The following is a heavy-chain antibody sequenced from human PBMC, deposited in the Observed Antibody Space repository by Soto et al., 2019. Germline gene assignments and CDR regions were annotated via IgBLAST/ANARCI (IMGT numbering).Heavy chain of an antibody. CDR3: AKDVGPNWMTTVDY. V-gene: IGHV3-9*01. CDR2: ISWNSGSI. CDR1: GFTFDDYA. Sequence: EVQLVESGGGLVQPGRSLRLSCAASGFTFDDYAMHWVRQAPGKGLEWVSGISWNSGSIGYADSVKGRFTISRDNAKNSLYLQMNSLRAEDTALYYCAKDVGPNWMTTVDYWGQGTLVTVSS. J-gene: IGHJ4*02. D-gene: IGHD4-17*01.